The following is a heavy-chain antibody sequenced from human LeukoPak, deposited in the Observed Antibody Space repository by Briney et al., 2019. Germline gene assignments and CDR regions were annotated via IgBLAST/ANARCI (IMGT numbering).Heavy chain of an antibody. Sequence: ASVKVSCKASGYTFTGYYMHWVRQAPGRGLEWMGWINPNSGGTNYAQKFQGRVTMTRDTSISTAYMELSRLRSDDTAVYYCARESDGYNHFDYWGQGTLVTVSS. J-gene: IGHJ4*02. V-gene: IGHV1-2*02. CDR1: GYTFTGYY. CDR2: INPNSGGT. D-gene: IGHD5-24*01. CDR3: ARESDGYNHFDY.